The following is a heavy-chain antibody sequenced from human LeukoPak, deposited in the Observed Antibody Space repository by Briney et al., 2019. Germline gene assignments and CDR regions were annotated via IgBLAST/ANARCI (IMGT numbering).Heavy chain of an antibody. CDR2: ISGSGGST. J-gene: IGHJ4*02. V-gene: IGHV3-23*01. D-gene: IGHD2-21*02. CDR1: GFTFSSYA. Sequence: PGGSLRLSCAASGFTFSSYAMSWVRQAPGKGLEWVSAISGSGGSTYYADSVKGRFTISRDNSKNTLYLQMNSLRAEDTAVYYCARSPHYCGGDCYFDYWGQGTLVTVSS. CDR3: ARSPHYCGGDCYFDY.